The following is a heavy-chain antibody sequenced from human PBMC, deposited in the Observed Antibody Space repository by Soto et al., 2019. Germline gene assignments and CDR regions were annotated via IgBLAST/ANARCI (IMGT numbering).Heavy chain of an antibody. CDR3: ARDPPETPSDY. J-gene: IGHJ4*02. Sequence: QVQLVQSGAEVKKPGASVKVSCKASGYTFTSYGISWVRQAPGQGLEWMGWISPSNGNTNFAQKFRGRVTLTTDTSTSTAYMELRSLKSDDTDVYYCARDPPETPSDYWGQGTLVTVSS. V-gene: IGHV1-18*01. CDR1: GYTFTSYG. CDR2: ISPSNGNT.